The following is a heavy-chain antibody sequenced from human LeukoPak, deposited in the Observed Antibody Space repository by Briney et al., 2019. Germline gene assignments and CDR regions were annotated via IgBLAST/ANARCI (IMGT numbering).Heavy chain of an antibody. J-gene: IGHJ4*02. V-gene: IGHV4-59*08. Sequence: SGTLSLTCTVSGTSITSYYWNWIRHAPGQGPEWIGYGHYSGNTKYNPPLKSRVTISVDTSKNQFSLRLSSVTAADTAVYFCAKWASDNRAFDLWGQGTLVTVSS. D-gene: IGHD2-8*01. CDR2: GHYSGNT. CDR1: GTSITSYY. CDR3: AKWASDNRAFDL.